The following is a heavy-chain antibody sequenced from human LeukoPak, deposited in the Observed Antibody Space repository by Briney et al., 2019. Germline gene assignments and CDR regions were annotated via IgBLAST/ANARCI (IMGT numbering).Heavy chain of an antibody. V-gene: IGHV3-21*01. D-gene: IGHD3-3*01. CDR3: ARDSPENTYYDFWSGYMNPDY. Sequence: GGSLRLSCAASGFTFSSYSMNWVRQAPGKGLEWVSSISSSSSYIYYADSVKGRFTISRDNAKNSLYLQMNSLRAEDTAVYYCARDSPENTYYDFWSGYMNPDYWGQGTLVTVSS. J-gene: IGHJ4*02. CDR1: GFTFSSYS. CDR2: ISSSSSYI.